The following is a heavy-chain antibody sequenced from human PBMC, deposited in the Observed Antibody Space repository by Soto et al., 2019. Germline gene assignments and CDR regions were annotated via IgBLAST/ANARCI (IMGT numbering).Heavy chain of an antibody. CDR2: ISSSGSTI. Sequence: GTLRLSCAASGFTFSDYYMSWIRQAPGKGLEWVSYISSSGSTIYYADSVKGRFTISRDNAKNSLYLQMNSLRAEDTAVYYCARDVTPIVVVVAAPDYWGQGTLVTVSS. CDR1: GFTFSDYY. D-gene: IGHD2-15*01. J-gene: IGHJ4*02. V-gene: IGHV3-11*01. CDR3: ARDVTPIVVVVAAPDY.